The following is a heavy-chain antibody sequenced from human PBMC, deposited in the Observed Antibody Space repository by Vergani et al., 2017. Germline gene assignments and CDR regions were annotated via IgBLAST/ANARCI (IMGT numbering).Heavy chain of an antibody. CDR1: GYSFNSYG. V-gene: IGHV1-18*01. J-gene: IGHJ6*03. D-gene: IGHD6-6*01. CDR2: ISGYDGKT. Sequence: QVQLVQSGAEMKKPGASVNVSCKTSGYSFNSYGINWVRQAPGQGLEWLGWISGYDGKTKYVEKLQGRITVTIDTSTNSAYMELRGLRSDDTAVYYCARGECIAAPSYLYYFYMDVWGKGTSVTVSS. CDR3: ARGECIAAPSYLYYFYMDV.